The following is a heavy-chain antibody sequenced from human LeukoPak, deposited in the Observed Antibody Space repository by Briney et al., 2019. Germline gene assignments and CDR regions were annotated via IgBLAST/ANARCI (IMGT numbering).Heavy chain of an antibody. Sequence: PGGSLRLSCAASGFTFSSYWMNWARQAPGKGLEWVASINHNGNVNYYVDSVKGRFTISRDNAKNSLYLQMSNLRAEDTAVYYCAREFSGWSLFDYWGQGTLVTVSS. CDR3: AREFSGWSLFDY. CDR1: GFTFSSYW. D-gene: IGHD6-19*01. V-gene: IGHV3-7*03. CDR2: INHNGNVN. J-gene: IGHJ4*02.